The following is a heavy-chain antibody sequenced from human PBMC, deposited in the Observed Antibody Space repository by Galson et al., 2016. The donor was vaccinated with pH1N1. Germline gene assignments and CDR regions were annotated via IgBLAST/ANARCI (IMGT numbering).Heavy chain of an antibody. CDR1: GYTLTDLS. V-gene: IGHV1-24*01. J-gene: IGHJ6*02. CDR2: FDPDDGET. D-gene: IGHD6-13*01. CDR3: ATVIEAGYGMDV. Sequence: SVKVSCKVSGYTLTDLSMHWVRQAPGKGLEWMGGFDPDDGETIYAQKFQGRVTMTEDTSTDTAYMELSSLRSEDTAVYYCATVIEAGYGMDVWGQGTTFTVSS.